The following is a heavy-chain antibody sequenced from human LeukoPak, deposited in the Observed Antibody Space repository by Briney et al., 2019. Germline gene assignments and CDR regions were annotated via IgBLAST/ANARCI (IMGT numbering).Heavy chain of an antibody. V-gene: IGHV4-59*01. Sequence: PSETLSLTCTVSGGSISSYYWSWIRQPPGKGLEWIGNLYNGGSTNYNPSLKSRVTISVDTSETQFSLKLSSVTAADTAVYYCARAWPVGLCSGGSCYPFDPWGQGTLVTVSS. D-gene: IGHD2-15*01. CDR3: ARAWPVGLCSGGSCYPFDP. CDR2: LYNGGST. J-gene: IGHJ5*02. CDR1: GGSISSYY.